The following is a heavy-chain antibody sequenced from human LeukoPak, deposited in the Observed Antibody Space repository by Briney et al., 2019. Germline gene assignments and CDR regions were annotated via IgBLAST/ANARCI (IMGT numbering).Heavy chain of an antibody. CDR2: INHSGST. J-gene: IGHJ4*02. V-gene: IGHV4-34*01. CDR1: GGSFSGYY. D-gene: IGHD1-14*01. Sequence: SETLPLTRAVYGGSFSGYYRSWIRQPPGKGLEWIGEINHSGSTNYNPSLKSRVTISVDTSKNQFSLKLSSVTAADTAVYYCARRNPPSGFDYWGQGTLVTVSS. CDR3: ARRNPPSGFDY.